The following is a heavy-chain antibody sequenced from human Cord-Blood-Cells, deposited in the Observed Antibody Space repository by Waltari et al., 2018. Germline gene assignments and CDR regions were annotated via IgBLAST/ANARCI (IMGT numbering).Heavy chain of an antibody. J-gene: IGHJ3*02. CDR1: GGSFSGCY. CDR2: INHSGST. CDR3: ARSSSSDAFDI. Sequence: QVQLQQWGAGLLKPSETLSLTCAVYGGSFSGCYWSWIRQPPGKGLEWIGEINHSGSTNYNPSLKSRVTISVDTSKNQFSLKLSSVTAADTAVYYCARSSSSDAFDIWGQGTMVTVSS. V-gene: IGHV4-34*01. D-gene: IGHD6-13*01.